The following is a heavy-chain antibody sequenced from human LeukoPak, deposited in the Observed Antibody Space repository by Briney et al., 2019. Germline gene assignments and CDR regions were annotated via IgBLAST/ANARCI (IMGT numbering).Heavy chain of an antibody. V-gene: IGHV1-2*02. Sequence: GASVKVSCKASGYTFTGYYMHWVRQAPGQGLEWMGWINPNSGVTNYAQKFQGRVTMTRDTSISTAYMELSRLRSDDTAVYYCAREKRKGSTAAGYWGQGTLVTVSS. CDR2: INPNSGVT. D-gene: IGHD6-13*01. CDR1: GYTFTGYY. CDR3: AREKRKGSTAAGY. J-gene: IGHJ4*02.